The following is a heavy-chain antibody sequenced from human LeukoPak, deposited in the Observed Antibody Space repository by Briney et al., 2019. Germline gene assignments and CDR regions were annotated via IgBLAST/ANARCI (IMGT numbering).Heavy chain of an antibody. CDR1: GFTFSSYG. J-gene: IGHJ4*02. Sequence: GGSLRLSCAASGFTFSSYGMHWFRQAPGKGLEWVAFIRYDGSNKYYADSVKGRFTISRDNSKNTLYLQMNSLRAEDTAVYYCAKYCSSTSWSSYISGFHYFDYWGQGTLVTVSS. CDR3: AKYCSSTSWSSYISGFHYFDY. CDR2: IRYDGSNK. D-gene: IGHD2-2*01. V-gene: IGHV3-30*02.